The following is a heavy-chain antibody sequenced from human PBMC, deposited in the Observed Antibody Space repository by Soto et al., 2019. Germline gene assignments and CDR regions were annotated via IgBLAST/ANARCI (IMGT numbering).Heavy chain of an antibody. V-gene: IGHV1-69*19. CDR2: ISPMFGAA. Sequence: QVQLVQSGAEMQKPGSSVKVSCQSSGGTFNTYAMNWVRQAPGQGPECMGDISPMFGAANYAPKFQGRVTITADESTGTSYMQLSSLTSEDTALYFCAREVQVHTPAFVYWGQGTLVTVSS. CDR3: AREVQVHTPAFVY. CDR1: GGTFNTYA. D-gene: IGHD3-10*01. J-gene: IGHJ4*02.